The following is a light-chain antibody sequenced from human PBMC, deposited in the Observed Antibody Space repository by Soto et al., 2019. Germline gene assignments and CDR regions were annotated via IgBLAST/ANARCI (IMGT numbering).Light chain of an antibody. CDR1: SSDDGGYNY. CDR2: EVS. V-gene: IGLV2-8*01. CDR3: SSYAGSNNVEV. Sequence: QSALTQPPSASGSPGQSVTISCTGTSSDDGGYNYVSWYQQHPGKAPKLMIYEVSKRPSGVPDRFSGSKSGNTASLTVSGLQAEDEADYYCSSYAGSNNVEVVGTGTKVTVL. J-gene: IGLJ1*01.